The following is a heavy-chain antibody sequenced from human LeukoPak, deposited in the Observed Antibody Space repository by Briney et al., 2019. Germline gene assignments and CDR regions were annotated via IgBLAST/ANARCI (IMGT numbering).Heavy chain of an antibody. J-gene: IGHJ4*02. Sequence: GGSLRLSCAASGFTFSSYWMSWVRQAPGKGLEWVANIKQDGSEKYYVDSVKGRFTISRDNAKNSLYLQMNSLRAEDTAVYYCARDRIPYCSGGSCSYFDYWGQGTLVTVSS. D-gene: IGHD2-15*01. CDR3: ARDRIPYCSGGSCSYFDY. CDR1: GFTFSSYW. CDR2: IKQDGSEK. V-gene: IGHV3-7*01.